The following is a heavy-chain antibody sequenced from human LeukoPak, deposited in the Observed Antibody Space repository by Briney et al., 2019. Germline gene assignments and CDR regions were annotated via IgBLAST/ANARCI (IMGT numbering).Heavy chain of an antibody. D-gene: IGHD4-17*01. J-gene: IGHJ4*02. CDR1: GFTFRSYS. V-gene: IGHV3-21*01. Sequence: GGSLRLSCAASGFTFRSYSMNWVRQAPGKRLEWLSSITSSGSHMYYADSVRGRFTISRDNAKSSLYLQMNSLSAEDTAVYYCASFMTTVTIPDYWGQGTLVTVSS. CDR2: ITSSGSHM. CDR3: ASFMTTVTIPDY.